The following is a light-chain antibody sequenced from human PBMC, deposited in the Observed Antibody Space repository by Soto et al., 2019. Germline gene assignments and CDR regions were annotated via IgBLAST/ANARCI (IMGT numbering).Light chain of an antibody. CDR3: MQTLETPPT. V-gene: IGKV2-28*01. Sequence: DIVMTQSRLALPVTRGDRASISFMSSQSLLDSDVYNCLDWYRQKPGQSPQLLIYVGSNRASGVPDRFSGSGSGTDFTLKISRVEAEDVGVYYCMQTLETPPTFGQGTKV. CDR2: VGS. CDR1: QSLLDSDVYNC. J-gene: IGKJ1*01.